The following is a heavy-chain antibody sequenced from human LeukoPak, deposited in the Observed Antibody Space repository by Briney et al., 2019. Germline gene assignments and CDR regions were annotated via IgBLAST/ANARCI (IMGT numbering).Heavy chain of an antibody. V-gene: IGHV3-48*02. CDR3: ASSEGPGDYYYGMDV. J-gene: IGHJ6*02. D-gene: IGHD7-27*01. CDR1: GFTFSSYS. CDR2: ISSSSSTT. Sequence: LTGGSLRLSCAASGFTFSSYSMNWVRQAPGKGLEWVSYISSSSSTTYYADSVKGRFTISRDNAKNSLYLQMNSLRDEDTAVYYCASSEGPGDYYYGMDVWGQGTTVTFSS.